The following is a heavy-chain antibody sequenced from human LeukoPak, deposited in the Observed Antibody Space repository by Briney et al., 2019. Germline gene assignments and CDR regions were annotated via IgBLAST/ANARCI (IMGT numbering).Heavy chain of an antibody. D-gene: IGHD4-17*01. CDR2: INTNGANT. V-gene: IGHV3-64*05. CDR1: GFTFKSYA. Sequence: PGGSLRLSCSASGFTFKSYAMHWVRQAPGKGLEYVSSINTNGANTYYADSVKGRFTISRDNSRNTVYVQMNSLTPEDTAVYYCAKASEGYYGVDYWGQGTLVTVSS. J-gene: IGHJ4*02. CDR3: AKASEGYYGVDY.